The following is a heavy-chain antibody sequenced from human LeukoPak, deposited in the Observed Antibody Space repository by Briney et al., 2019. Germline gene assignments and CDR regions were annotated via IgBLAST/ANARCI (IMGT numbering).Heavy chain of an antibody. CDR1: GYTFTGYY. CDR3: ARDPGGTGTKTGDDY. V-gene: IGHV1-2*02. CDR2: INPNSGGT. J-gene: IGHJ4*02. D-gene: IGHD1-1*01. Sequence: ASVKVSCKASGYTFTGYYMHWVRQAPGQGLEWMGWINPNSGGTNYAQKFQGRVTMTRDTSISTAYMELSRLRSDDTAVYYCARDPGGTGTKTGDDYWGQGTLVTVSS.